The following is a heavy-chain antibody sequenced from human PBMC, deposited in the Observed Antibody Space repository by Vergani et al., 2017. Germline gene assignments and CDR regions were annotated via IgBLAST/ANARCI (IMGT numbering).Heavy chain of an antibody. J-gene: IGHJ4*02. CDR2: IYPGDSDT. V-gene: IGHV5-51*03. Sequence: EVQLVQSGAEVKKPGESLTISCKASGYSFTSYWIGWVRQRPGKGLEWMGIIYPGDSDTRYSPSFQGQVTISADKSISTAYLQWSSLKAADTAMYYCARRGRGYCSSSSCYISDYWGQGTLVTVSS. CDR3: ARRGRGYCSSSSCYISDY. D-gene: IGHD2-2*02. CDR1: GYSFTSYW.